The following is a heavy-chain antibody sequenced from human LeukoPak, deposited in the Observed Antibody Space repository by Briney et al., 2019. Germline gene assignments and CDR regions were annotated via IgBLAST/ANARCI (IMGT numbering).Heavy chain of an antibody. Sequence: ASVKVPCKASGYTFTGYYMHWVRQAPGQGLKWMGWINPNSGGTNYAQKFQGRVTMTRDTSISTAYMELRRLRSDDTAVCYCARDGTYYHGSGREDYYYGMDVWGQGTTVTVSS. CDR1: GYTFTGYY. CDR3: ARDGTYYHGSGREDYYYGMDV. D-gene: IGHD3-10*01. J-gene: IGHJ6*02. V-gene: IGHV1-2*02. CDR2: INPNSGGT.